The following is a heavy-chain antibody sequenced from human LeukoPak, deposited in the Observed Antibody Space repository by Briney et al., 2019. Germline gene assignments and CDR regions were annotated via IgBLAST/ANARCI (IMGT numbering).Heavy chain of an antibody. CDR1: GSRFTSYW. CDR3: ARQALAAAGY. V-gene: IGHV5-51*01. CDR2: IYPGDSDT. Sequence: GGPLEISCKGSGSRFTSYWIGGARRLPGKGLEWIGIIYPGDSDTRYSPSFQGQVTISADKSISTAYLQWSSLKASDTAMYYCARQALAAAGYWGQGTLVTVSS. J-gene: IGHJ4*02. D-gene: IGHD6-13*01.